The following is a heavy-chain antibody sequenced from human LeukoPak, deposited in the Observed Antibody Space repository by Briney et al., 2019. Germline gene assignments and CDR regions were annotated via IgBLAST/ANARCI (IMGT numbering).Heavy chain of an antibody. Sequence: GGSLRLSCSASGFTFTNYPIHWVRQAPGKGLEWVAVISYDVITKYYADSVKGRFTLSRDNSKNILFLQMDSLRAEDTAVYYCARGGSLYDILTGYSMGNWFDPWGQGTLVTVSS. CDR1: GFTFTNYP. J-gene: IGHJ5*02. D-gene: IGHD3-9*01. CDR3: ARGGSLYDILTGYSMGNWFDP. CDR2: ISYDVITK. V-gene: IGHV3-30-3*01.